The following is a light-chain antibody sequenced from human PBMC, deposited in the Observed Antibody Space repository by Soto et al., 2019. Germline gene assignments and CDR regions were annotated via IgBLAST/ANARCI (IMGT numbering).Light chain of an antibody. J-gene: IGKJ2*01. Sequence: ATQMTQSPSSLSASVGDRVTITCRASQDIKNDLGWYQQKPGKAPRLLIHATSNLQSGVPSRFSGSGSGTDFTLTISSLQPEDFATYYCLQDYNYPPTFGQGTKREIK. CDR3: LQDYNYPPT. CDR2: ATS. V-gene: IGKV1-6*01. CDR1: QDIKND.